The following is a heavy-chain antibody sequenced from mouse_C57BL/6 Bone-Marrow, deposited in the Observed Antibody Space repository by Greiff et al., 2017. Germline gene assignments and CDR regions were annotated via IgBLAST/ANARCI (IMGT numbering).Heavy chain of an antibody. Sequence: EVQLQESGPELVKPGASVKMSCKASGYTFTDYNMHWVKQSHGKSLEWIGYINPNNGGTSYNQKFKGKATLTVNKSSSTAYMELRRLTSEDSAVYYCAREGCNFWFAYWGQGTLVTVSA. CDR2: INPNNGGT. CDR1: GYTFTDYN. D-gene: IGHD2-1*01. V-gene: IGHV1-22*01. J-gene: IGHJ3*01. CDR3: AREGCNFWFAY.